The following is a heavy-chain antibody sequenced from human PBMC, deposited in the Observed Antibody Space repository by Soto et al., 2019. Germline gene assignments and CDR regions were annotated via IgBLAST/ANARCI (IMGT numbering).Heavy chain of an antibody. CDR1: GDSVSSNSAA. J-gene: IGHJ6*02. Sequence: PSETLSLTCAISGDSVSSNSAAWNWIRQSPSRGLEWLGRTYYRSKWYNDYAVSVKSRITINPDTSKNQFSLQLNSVTPEDTAVYYCARDYCSGGSCYVSHYYYGMDVWGQGTTVTVSS. CDR2: TYYRSKWYN. CDR3: ARDYCSGGSCYVSHYYYGMDV. D-gene: IGHD2-15*01. V-gene: IGHV6-1*01.